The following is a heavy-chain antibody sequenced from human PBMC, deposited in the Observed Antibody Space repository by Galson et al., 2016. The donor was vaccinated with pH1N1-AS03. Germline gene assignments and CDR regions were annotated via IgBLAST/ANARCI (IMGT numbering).Heavy chain of an antibody. CDR2: IKYDGNNK. V-gene: IGHV3-30*02. CDR3: AKARHPTLTAVYFDY. J-gene: IGHJ4*02. CDR1: AFTFSTYD. Sequence: SLRLSCAASAFTFSTYDMHWVRQAPGKGLEWVAFIKYDGNNKNYGDSVKGRFTISRDNSKNTLYLQMNSLRDEDTAVYYCAKARHPTLTAVYFDYWGQGTLVTASS. D-gene: IGHD4-17*01.